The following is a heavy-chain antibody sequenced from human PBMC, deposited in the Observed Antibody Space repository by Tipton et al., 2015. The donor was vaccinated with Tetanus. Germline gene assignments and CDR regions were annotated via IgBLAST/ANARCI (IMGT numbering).Heavy chain of an antibody. J-gene: IGHJ3*02. CDR2: IYTSGST. CDR3: ARDVWRYYDSSGYQDHDAFDI. D-gene: IGHD3-22*01. Sequence: TLSLTCTVSGGSISTYYWGWIRQPAGKGLEWIGRIYTSGSTNYNPPLKRRVTMSVDTSNNQFSLKLSSVTAADTAVYYCARDVWRYYDSSGYQDHDAFDIWGQGTMVTVSS. V-gene: IGHV4-4*07. CDR1: GGSISTYY.